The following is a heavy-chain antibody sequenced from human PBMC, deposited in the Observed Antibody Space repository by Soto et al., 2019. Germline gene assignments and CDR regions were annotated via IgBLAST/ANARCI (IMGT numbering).Heavy chain of an antibody. CDR3: AKDQTYYYDTSGYGYVDY. CDR1: GFTFSSYG. Sequence: QVQLVESGGGVVQPGRSLRLSCAASGFTFSSYGMHWVRQAPGKGLEWVAVISYDGSNKYYADSVKGRFTISRDNSKNTLYLQMNSLRAVDTAVYYCAKDQTYYYDTSGYGYVDYWGQGTLVTVSS. CDR2: ISYDGSNK. V-gene: IGHV3-30*18. D-gene: IGHD3-22*01. J-gene: IGHJ4*02.